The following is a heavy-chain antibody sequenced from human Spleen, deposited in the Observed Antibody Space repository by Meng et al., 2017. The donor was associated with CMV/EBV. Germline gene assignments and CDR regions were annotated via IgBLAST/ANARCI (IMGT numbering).Heavy chain of an antibody. V-gene: IGHV3-33*06. D-gene: IGHD3-22*01. Sequence: FSSDGMHWVRQSPGKGLAWVAVILFDGSNKYYADSVKGRVTISRDNSKNTLYLQMISLRAEDTAVYYCAKEGHAYYYDTRAYGGLDYWGQGTLVTVSS. CDR1: FSSDG. J-gene: IGHJ4*02. CDR3: AKEGHAYYYDTRAYGGLDY. CDR2: ILFDGSNK.